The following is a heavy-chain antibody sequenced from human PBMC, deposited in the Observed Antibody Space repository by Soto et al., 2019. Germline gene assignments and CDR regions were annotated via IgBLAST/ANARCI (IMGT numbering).Heavy chain of an antibody. J-gene: IGHJ2*01. CDR3: ARMVGPGYLDL. CDR1: GGSFSGFY. Sequence: PSETLSLTCAVHGGSFSGFYWTWIRQPPGKGLEWSGEINHSGSSNYNPPLKSRVTMSLDTSRNQFSLGLNSVTAADTAVYYCARMVGPGYLDLWGRGTLVTVSS. V-gene: IGHV4-34*01. CDR2: INHSGSS. D-gene: IGHD2-15*01.